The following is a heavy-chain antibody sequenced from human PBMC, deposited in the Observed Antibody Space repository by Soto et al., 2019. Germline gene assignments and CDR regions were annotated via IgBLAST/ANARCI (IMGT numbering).Heavy chain of an antibody. J-gene: IGHJ4*02. CDR3: ARLVGVAARPDSFDY. Sequence: QVQLVQSGAEVKKPGSSVKVSCKASVGTFSSYAISWVRQAPGQGLEWMGGLIPIFGTANYAQKFQGRVMITAYESTSPAYMELSSMRSEYTAVYYCARLVGVAARPDSFDYWGQGPLVTVSS. D-gene: IGHD6-6*01. CDR2: LIPIFGTA. CDR1: VGTFSSYA. V-gene: IGHV1-69*01.